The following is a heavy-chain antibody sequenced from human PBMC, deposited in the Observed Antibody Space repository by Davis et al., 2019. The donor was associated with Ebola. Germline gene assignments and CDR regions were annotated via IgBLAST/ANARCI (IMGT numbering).Heavy chain of an antibody. CDR2: FYYSGIT. V-gene: IGHV4-39*01. Sequence: SETLSLTCTVSGGSISSTNYYWGWIRQPPGKGLEWIVSFYYSGITFYNPSLKSRVAISVDTSKNQFSLKLSSVTAADTAVYYCARTLPADGMDVWGKGTTVTVSS. J-gene: IGHJ6*04. CDR1: GGSISSTNYY. CDR3: ARTLPADGMDV.